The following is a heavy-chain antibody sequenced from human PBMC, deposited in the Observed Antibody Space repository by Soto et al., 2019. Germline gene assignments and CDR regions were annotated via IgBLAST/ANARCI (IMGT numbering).Heavy chain of an antibody. CDR3: AHRCYWFGGEDWFDP. CDR2: IYWNEDK. J-gene: IGHJ5*02. D-gene: IGHD3-10*01. Sequence: QITLKESGPTLVNPTQTLTLTGTFSGFFFGTVGGGVGWIRRPPGKALEWLAVIYWNEDKHFSPSLKSRLTIVKDTSKNQVVLTLTNVDPVDTATYYCAHRCYWFGGEDWFDPWGPGTLVTVSS. V-gene: IGHV2-5*01. CDR1: GFFFGTVGGG.